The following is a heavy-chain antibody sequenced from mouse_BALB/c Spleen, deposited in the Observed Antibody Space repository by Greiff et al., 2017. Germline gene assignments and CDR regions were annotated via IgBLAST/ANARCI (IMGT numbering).Heavy chain of an antibody. CDR3: AREAVYFDY. V-gene: IGHV1-7*01. CDR2: INPSTGYT. J-gene: IGHJ2*01. Sequence: VQLQQSGAELAKPGASVKMSCKASGYTFTSYWMHWVKQRPGQGLEWIGYINPSTGYTEYNQKFKDKATLTADKSSSTAYMQLSSLTSEDSAVYYCAREAVYFDYWGQGTTLTVSS. CDR1: GYTFTSYW.